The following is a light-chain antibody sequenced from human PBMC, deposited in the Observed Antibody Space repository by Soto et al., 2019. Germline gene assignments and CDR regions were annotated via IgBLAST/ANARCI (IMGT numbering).Light chain of an antibody. Sequence: DVVMTQSPLSLPVTLGQPASISCGSNQSLVHSDGIADFSWFQQRPGRSPRRLIYKVSNRDSGVPARFSGSGSGTDFALKISRVEAEYVGVYYCMQPLQSWTFGQGTKVDIK. V-gene: IGKV2-30*02. CDR3: MQPLQSWT. J-gene: IGKJ1*01. CDR2: KVS. CDR1: QSLVHSDGIAD.